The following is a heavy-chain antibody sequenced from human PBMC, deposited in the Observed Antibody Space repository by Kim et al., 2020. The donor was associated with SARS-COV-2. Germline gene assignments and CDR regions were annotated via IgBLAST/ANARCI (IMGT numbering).Heavy chain of an antibody. CDR3: ARSKGYARFGELLWSAFGHAFDI. CDR1: GGSISSSSYY. D-gene: IGHD3-10*01. Sequence: SETLSLTCTVSGGSISSSSYYWGWIRQPPGKGLEWIGSIYYSGSTYYNPSLKSRVTISVDTSKNQFSLKLSSVTAADTAVYYCARSKGYARFGELLWSAFGHAFDIWGQGTMVTVSS. CDR2: IYYSGST. J-gene: IGHJ3*02. V-gene: IGHV4-39*01.